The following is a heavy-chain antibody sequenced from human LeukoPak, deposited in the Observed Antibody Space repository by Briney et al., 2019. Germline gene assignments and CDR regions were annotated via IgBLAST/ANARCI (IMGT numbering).Heavy chain of an antibody. Sequence: GASLRLSCAASGFTFSNYAMSWVRQTPGKGLEWVSAIVGSGGSTYYADSVKGRFTISRDNPKNTLYLQMNSLRAEDTAVYYCAKWGDYDILTGYYDSDYWGQGTLVTVSS. V-gene: IGHV3-23*01. CDR2: IVGSGGST. CDR1: GFTFSNYA. D-gene: IGHD3-9*01. J-gene: IGHJ4*02. CDR3: AKWGDYDILTGYYDSDY.